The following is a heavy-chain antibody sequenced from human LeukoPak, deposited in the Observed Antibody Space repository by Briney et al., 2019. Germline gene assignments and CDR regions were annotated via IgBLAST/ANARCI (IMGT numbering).Heavy chain of an antibody. Sequence: ASVTVSCKVSGYTLTELSMHWVRQAPGKGLEWMGGFDPGDGETIYAQKFQGRVTMTEDTSTDTAYMELSSLRSEDTAVYYCATDSYYGSGSYNYWGQGTLVTVSS. V-gene: IGHV1-24*01. J-gene: IGHJ4*02. D-gene: IGHD3-10*01. CDR2: FDPGDGET. CDR1: GYTLTELS. CDR3: ATDSYYGSGSYNY.